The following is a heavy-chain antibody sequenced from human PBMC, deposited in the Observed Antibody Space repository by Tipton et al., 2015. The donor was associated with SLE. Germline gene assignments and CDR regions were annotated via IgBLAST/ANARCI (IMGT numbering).Heavy chain of an antibody. V-gene: IGHV3-72*01. CDR3: ARDNWGVDF. D-gene: IGHD7-27*01. J-gene: IGHJ4*02. CDR1: GFTFSDYY. Sequence: SLRLSCAASGFTFSDYYMDWVRKAPGKELEWVGRIRHKSSRYTTEYAASVKGRFTISRDDSKNSLYLQMNSLKTEDTAVYYCARDNWGVDFWGQGTLVTVSS. CDR2: IRHKSSRYTT.